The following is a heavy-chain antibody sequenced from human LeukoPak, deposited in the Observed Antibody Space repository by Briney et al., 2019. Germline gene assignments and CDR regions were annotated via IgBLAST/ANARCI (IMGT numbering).Heavy chain of an antibody. J-gene: IGHJ3*02. CDR2: INPSGGST. D-gene: IGHD5-24*01. V-gene: IGHV1-46*01. CDR1: GYTFTSYY. CDR3: ARERQMATVLKTDAFDI. Sequence: ASVKVSCKASGYTFTSYYMHWVRQAPGQGLEWMGIINPSGGSTSYAQKFQGRVTMTRDMSTSTVYMELSSLRSEDTAVYYCARERQMATVLKTDAFDIWGQGTMVAVSS.